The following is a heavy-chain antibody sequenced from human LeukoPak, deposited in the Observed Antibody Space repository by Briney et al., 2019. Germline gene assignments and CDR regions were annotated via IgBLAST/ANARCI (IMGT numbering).Heavy chain of an antibody. D-gene: IGHD1-14*01. Sequence: GESLKISCKGCGYTFTHNWIGWARQKPGRGLEWLGVIFPADSNTAYNLSFRGQVTISVDQSIDTADLQWGSLKASDSAIYYCARHRATGTWSDFDYWGQGTVVSVSS. CDR1: GYTFTHNW. CDR3: ARHRATGTWSDFDY. V-gene: IGHV5-51*01. CDR2: IFPADSNT. J-gene: IGHJ4*02.